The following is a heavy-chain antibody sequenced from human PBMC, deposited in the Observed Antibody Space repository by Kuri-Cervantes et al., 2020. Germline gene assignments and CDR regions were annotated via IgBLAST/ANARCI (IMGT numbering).Heavy chain of an antibody. D-gene: IGHD4-17*01. V-gene: IGHV3-23*01. CDR2: ISGSGGST. J-gene: IGHJ6*03. Sequence: GESLKISCAASGFTFSSYAMSWVRQAPGKGLEWVSAISGSGGSTYYADSVKGRFTISRDNSKNTLYLQMNSLRAEDTAVYYCARVKSHGDYYYYYYMDVWGKGTTVTVSS. CDR3: ARVKSHGDYYYYYYMDV. CDR1: GFTFSSYA.